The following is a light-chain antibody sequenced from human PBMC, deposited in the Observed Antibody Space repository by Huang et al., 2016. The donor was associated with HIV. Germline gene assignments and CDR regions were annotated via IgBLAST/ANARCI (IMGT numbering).Light chain of an antibody. CDR2: KAS. V-gene: IGKV1-5*03. Sequence: DIQMTQSPSTLSGSVGDRVTITCRASQSISSWLAWYQQKPGKAPKLLIDKASSLESGGPSRCSGSGSGTEFTLTISSLQPDDFATYYCQQYNNYWTFGQGTKVEIK. CDR3: QQYNNYWT. CDR1: QSISSW. J-gene: IGKJ1*01.